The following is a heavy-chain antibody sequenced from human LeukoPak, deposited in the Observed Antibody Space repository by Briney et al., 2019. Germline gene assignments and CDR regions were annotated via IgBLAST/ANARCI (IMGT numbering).Heavy chain of an antibody. CDR1: GFTFSSYE. D-gene: IGHD2-2*01. CDR3: ARDLSYCTITSCSYYYYGMDV. V-gene: IGHV3-48*03. J-gene: IGHJ6*02. CDR2: ISSSGGTI. Sequence: GGSLRLSCSASGFTFSSYEMNWVRQAPGKGLEWVSYISSSGGTIYYADSMKGRFTISRDNAKNSLYLQMNSLRAEDTAVYYCARDLSYCTITSCSYYYYGMDVWGRGTTVTVSS.